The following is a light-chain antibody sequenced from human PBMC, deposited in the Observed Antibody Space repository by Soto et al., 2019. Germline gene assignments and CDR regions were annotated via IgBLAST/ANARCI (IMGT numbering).Light chain of an antibody. V-gene: IGLV2-11*01. Sequence: QSALTQPRSVSWSPGQSFTISCTGTSSDVGGYNYVSWYQQHPGKAPKLMIYDVSKRPSGVPDRFSGSKSGNTASLTISGLQAEDEADYYCCSYAGSYSLVFGTGTKVTVL. CDR3: CSYAGSYSLV. CDR1: SSDVGGYNY. J-gene: IGLJ1*01. CDR2: DVS.